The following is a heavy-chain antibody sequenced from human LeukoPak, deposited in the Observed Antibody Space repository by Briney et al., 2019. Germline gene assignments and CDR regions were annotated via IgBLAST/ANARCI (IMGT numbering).Heavy chain of an antibody. J-gene: IGHJ4*02. CDR1: GGSISNTNW. V-gene: IGHV4-4*02. CDR2: ISLSGLT. Sequence: PSETLSLTCGVSGGSISNTNWWSWVRPPPGQGLEWIGEISLSGLTNYNPSLKSRVTVSLDKSKNHLSLNLISVTAADTAVYYCSRENGAFSPFGYWGQGTLVTVPS. D-gene: IGHD2-8*01. CDR3: SRENGAFSPFGY.